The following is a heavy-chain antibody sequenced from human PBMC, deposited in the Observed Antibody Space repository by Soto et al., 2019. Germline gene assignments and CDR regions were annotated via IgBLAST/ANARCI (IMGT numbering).Heavy chain of an antibody. CDR3: ARRLETRENWFDP. CDR2: IWYDGSNK. J-gene: IGHJ5*02. CDR1: GFTFSSYG. D-gene: IGHD3-22*01. V-gene: IGHV3-33*01. Sequence: QVQLVESGGGVVQPGRSLRLSCAASGFTFSSYGMHWVRQAPGKGLEWVAVIWYDGSNKYYADSVKGRFTISRDNSKNTLYLQMNSLRAEDTAVYYCARRLETRENWFDPWGQGTLVTVSS.